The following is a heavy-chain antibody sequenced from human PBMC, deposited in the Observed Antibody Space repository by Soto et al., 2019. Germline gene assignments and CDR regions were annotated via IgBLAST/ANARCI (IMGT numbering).Heavy chain of an antibody. CDR2: IWYDGSNK. CDR3: ARVLQWLVPQPMPIDY. V-gene: IGHV3-33*01. CDR1: GFTFSSYG. D-gene: IGHD6-19*01. J-gene: IGHJ4*02. Sequence: QVQLVESGGGVVQPGRSLRLSCAASGFTFSSYGMHWVRQAPGKGLEWVAVIWYDGSNKYYADSVKGRFTISRDNSKNTLYLQMNSLRAEDTAVYYCARVLQWLVPQPMPIDYWGQGTLVTVSS.